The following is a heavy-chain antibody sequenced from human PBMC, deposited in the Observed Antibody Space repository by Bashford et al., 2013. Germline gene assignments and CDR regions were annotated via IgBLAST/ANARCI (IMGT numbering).Heavy chain of an antibody. V-gene: IGHV3-74*01. CDR3: ARGGASRFDY. CDR2: INSDGSTT. D-gene: IGHD6-6*01. J-gene: IGHJ4*02. Sequence: GSLRLSCAVSGFTFSSRWMHWVRQAPGKGLVWVSHINSDGSTTAYADSVKGRFTISRDNAKNTLYLQMNSLRAEDTAVYYCARGGASRFDYWGQGTLVTVSS. CDR1: GFTFSSRW.